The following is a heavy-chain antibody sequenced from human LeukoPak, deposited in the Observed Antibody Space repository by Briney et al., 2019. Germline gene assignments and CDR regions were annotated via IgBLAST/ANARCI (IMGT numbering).Heavy chain of an antibody. CDR1: GFSFSSYN. D-gene: IGHD3-9*01. CDR2: ITMSSTYI. J-gene: IGHJ4*02. V-gene: IGHV3-21*01. CDR3: ARVLRDYYFDF. Sequence: PGGSLRLSCAGSGFSFSSYNMNWVRQAPGKGLEWVSSITMSSTYIYYADTVKGRFTISRDNAKNSLFLQMNSLRAEDTAVYYCARVLRDYYFDFWGQGTLVTVSS.